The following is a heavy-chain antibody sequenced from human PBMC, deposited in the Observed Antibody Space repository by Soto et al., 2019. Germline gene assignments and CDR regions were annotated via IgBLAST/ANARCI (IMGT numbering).Heavy chain of an antibody. D-gene: IGHD1-26*01. V-gene: IGHV3-23*01. J-gene: IGHJ6*02. CDR1: GFTFSSYW. CDR3: ARDFVVGGPTINYYYGMDV. CDR2: ISGSGGST. Sequence: GGSLRLSCAASGFTFSSYWIHWVRQAPGKGLEWVSAISGSGGSTYYADSVKGRFTISRDNSKNTLYLQMNSLGAEDTAVYYCARDFVVGGPTINYYYGMDVWGQGTTVTVSS.